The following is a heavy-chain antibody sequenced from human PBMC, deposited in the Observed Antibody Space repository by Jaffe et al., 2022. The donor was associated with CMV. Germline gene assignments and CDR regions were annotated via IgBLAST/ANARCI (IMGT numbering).Heavy chain of an antibody. V-gene: IGHV5-51*01. J-gene: IGHJ6*03. CDR3: ARRAKMGPIPSNYYYYMDV. Sequence: EVQLVQSGAEVKKPGESLKISCKGSGYSFTSYWIGWVRQMPGKGLEWMGIIYPGDSDTRYSPSFQGQVTISADKSISTAYLQWSSLKASDTAMYYCARRAKMGPIPSNYYYYMDVWGKGTTVTVSS. CDR1: GYSFTSYW. CDR2: IYPGDSDT.